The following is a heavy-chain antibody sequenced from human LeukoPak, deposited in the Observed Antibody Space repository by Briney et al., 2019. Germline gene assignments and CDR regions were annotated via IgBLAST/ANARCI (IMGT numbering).Heavy chain of an antibody. D-gene: IGHD3-16*02. V-gene: IGHV3-23*01. CDR3: AKAYDYVWGSYRPLDY. CDR1: GFTFSQYW. Sequence: GGSLRLSCAASGFTFSQYWMSWVRQAPGKGLEWVSAISGSGGSTYYADSVKGRFTISRDNSKNTLYLQMNSLRVEDTSVYYCAKAYDYVWGSYRPLDYWGQGTLVTVSS. CDR2: ISGSGGST. J-gene: IGHJ4*02.